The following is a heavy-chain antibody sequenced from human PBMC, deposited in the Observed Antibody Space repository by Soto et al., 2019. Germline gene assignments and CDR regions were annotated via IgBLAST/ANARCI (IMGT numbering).Heavy chain of an antibody. V-gene: IGHV1-46*03. J-gene: IGHJ6*04. CDR1: GYTFTSYY. CDR2: INPSGGST. CDR3: AREGYLSSPSCYVGRYYYYYGMDV. D-gene: IGHD2-2*01. Sequence: ASVKVSCKASGYTFTSYYMHWVRQAPGQGLEWMGIINPSGGSTSYAQKFQGRVTMTRDTSTSTVYMELSSLRSEDTAEYYGAREGYLSSPSCYVGRYYYYYGMDVWGKGTTVTVSS.